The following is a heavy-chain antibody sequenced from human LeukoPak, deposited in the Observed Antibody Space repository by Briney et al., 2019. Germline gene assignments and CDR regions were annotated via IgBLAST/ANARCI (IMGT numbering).Heavy chain of an antibody. CDR1: GYSISSGYY. V-gene: IGHV4-38-2*02. CDR2: VYHSGDT. CDR3: ARHPGSGSYYRVDP. J-gene: IGHJ5*02. Sequence: SETLSLTCTVSGYSISSGYYWVWFRQPPGKGLEWIGSVYHSGDTYYNPSLKSRVTISVDTSKNQFSLKLSSVTAADTAVYYCARHPGSGSYYRVDPWGQGTLVTVSS. D-gene: IGHD3-10*01.